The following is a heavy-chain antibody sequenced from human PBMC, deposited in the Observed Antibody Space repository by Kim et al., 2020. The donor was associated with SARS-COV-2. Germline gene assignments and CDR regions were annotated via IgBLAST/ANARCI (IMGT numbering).Heavy chain of an antibody. J-gene: IGHJ5*02. CDR1: GFTFDDYA. CDR2: ISWNSGSI. Sequence: GGSLRLSCAASGFTFDDYAMHWVRQAPGKGLEWVSGISWNSGSIGYADSVKGRFTISRDNAKNSLYLQMNSLRAEDTALYYCAKGPSYYDILTGSSPGNWFDPWGQGTLVTVSS. D-gene: IGHD3-9*01. CDR3: AKGPSYYDILTGSSPGNWFDP. V-gene: IGHV3-9*01.